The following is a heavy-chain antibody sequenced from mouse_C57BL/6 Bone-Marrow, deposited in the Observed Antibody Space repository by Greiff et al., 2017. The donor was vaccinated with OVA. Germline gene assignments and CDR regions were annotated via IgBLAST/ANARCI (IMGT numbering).Heavy chain of an antibody. CDR2: IRSKSSNYAT. J-gene: IGHJ4*01. V-gene: IGHV10-3*01. CDR1: GFTFNTYA. CDR3: VMRVGYYVPYYYAMDY. Sequence: GGGLVQPKGSLTLSCAASGFTFNTYAMHWVRQAPGKGLEWVARIRSKSSNYATYYADSVKDRFTISRADSQSMLYLQMNNLKTEDTAMYYCVMRVGYYVPYYYAMDYWGQGTSVTVSP. D-gene: IGHD2-3*01.